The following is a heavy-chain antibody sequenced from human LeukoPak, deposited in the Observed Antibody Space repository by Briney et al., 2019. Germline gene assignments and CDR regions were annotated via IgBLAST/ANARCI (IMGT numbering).Heavy chain of an antibody. CDR2: ISYSGSST. CDR3: AKGLLVFDY. CDR1: GFTFSNYA. J-gene: IGHJ4*02. V-gene: IGHV3-23*01. D-gene: IGHD2-8*02. Sequence: GGSLRLSCAASGFTFSNYAINWVRQAPGKGLEWVSAISYSGSSTFYADSVKGRFTISRDNSKSTLYLQMNSLRAEDTAVYYCAKGLLVFDYWGQGTLVTVSS.